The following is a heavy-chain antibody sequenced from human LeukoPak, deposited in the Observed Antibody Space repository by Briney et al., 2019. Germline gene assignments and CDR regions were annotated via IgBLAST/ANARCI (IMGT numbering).Heavy chain of an antibody. J-gene: IGHJ6*02. CDR1: GGSISSYY. CDR3: ARRPLYGGNDYYYYYGMDV. D-gene: IGHD4-23*01. V-gene: IGHV4-59*08. CDR2: IYYSGST. Sequence: SETLSLTCTVSGGSISSYYWSWIRQPPGKGLEWIGYIYYSGSTNYNPSLKSRVTISVDTSKSQFSLKLSSVTAADTAVYYCARRPLYGGNDYYYYYGMDVWGQGTTVTVSS.